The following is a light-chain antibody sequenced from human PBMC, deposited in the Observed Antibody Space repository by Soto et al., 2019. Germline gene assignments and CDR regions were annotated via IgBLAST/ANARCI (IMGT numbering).Light chain of an antibody. Sequence: EIVLTQSPGTLSLSPWQRASLSCRASQSVSSTYLAWYQQKPGQAPRLLIYGASSRAAGIPDRFSASGSGTDFTLTISRLEPEDFAVYYCQYYGRSPWTFGQGTKVDIK. J-gene: IGKJ1*01. V-gene: IGKV3-20*01. CDR1: QSVSSTY. CDR2: GAS. CDR3: QYYGRSPWT.